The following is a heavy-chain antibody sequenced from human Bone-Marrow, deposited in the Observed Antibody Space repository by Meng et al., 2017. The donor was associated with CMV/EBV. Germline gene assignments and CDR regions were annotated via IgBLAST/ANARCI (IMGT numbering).Heavy chain of an antibody. CDR1: GYTFTSYG. CDR3: ARAWFLEWLSPNWFDP. Sequence: ASVKVSCKASGYTFTSYGISWVRQAPGQGLEWMGWISAYNGNTNYAQKLQGRVTMTTDTSTSTAYMELRSLRSDDTAVYYCARAWFLEWLSPNWFDPWGQGTLVTVSS. J-gene: IGHJ5*02. CDR2: ISAYNGNT. D-gene: IGHD3-3*01. V-gene: IGHV1-18*01.